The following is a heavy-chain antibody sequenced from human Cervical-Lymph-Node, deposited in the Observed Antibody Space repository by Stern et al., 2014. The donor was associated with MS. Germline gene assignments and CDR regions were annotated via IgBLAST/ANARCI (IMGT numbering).Heavy chain of an antibody. CDR3: AREVAGHRLGMMDV. V-gene: IGHV1-46*01. CDR1: GYTFTSYY. CDR2: INPTGGST. D-gene: IGHD6-19*01. J-gene: IGHJ6*02. Sequence: QDQLVQSGAEVKKPGASVKVYCKASGYTFTSYYMHWVRQAPGQGLEWMGIINPTGGSTSYAQKFQGRLTMTRDTSTSTVYMELSSLRSDDTAVYYCAREVAGHRLGMMDVWGQGTTVTVSS.